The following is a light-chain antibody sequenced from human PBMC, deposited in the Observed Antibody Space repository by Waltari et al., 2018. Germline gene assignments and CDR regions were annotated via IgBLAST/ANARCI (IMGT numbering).Light chain of an antibody. J-gene: IGKJ1*01. CDR2: HAS. CDR3: QHYVNLPAT. CDR1: QSISHY. V-gene: IGKV3-20*01. Sequence: VLTQSPGTLSLSPGEGPTLSCRASQSISHYLAWYQQKPGQATRLLIYHASSRATGIPDRFSGSGSGTDFSLTISRLEPEDFAVYYCQHYVNLPATFGQGTKVEIK.